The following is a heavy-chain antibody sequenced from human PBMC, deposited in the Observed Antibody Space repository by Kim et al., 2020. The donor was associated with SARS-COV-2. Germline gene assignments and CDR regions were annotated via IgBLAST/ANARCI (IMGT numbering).Heavy chain of an antibody. D-gene: IGHD3-22*01. V-gene: IGHV4-59*11. CDR1: GGSISSHY. Sequence: SETLSLTCTVSGGSISSHYWSWIRQPPGKGLEWIGYIYYSGSTNYNPSPKGRVTISVDTTKNQFSLKLSSVTAADTAVYYCAGGVYDSSGYYYWFYLDYWGRGTPVTVSS. CDR2: IYYSGST. CDR3: AGGVYDSSGYYYWFYLDY. J-gene: IGHJ4*02.